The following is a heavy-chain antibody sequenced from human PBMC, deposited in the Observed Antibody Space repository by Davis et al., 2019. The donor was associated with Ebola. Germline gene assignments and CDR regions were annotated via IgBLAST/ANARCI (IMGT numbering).Heavy chain of an antibody. CDR2: IKQDGSEK. CDR1: GFSFSSYW. D-gene: IGHD4-17*01. J-gene: IGHJ2*01. V-gene: IGHV3-7*01. CDR3: TRHVSGDFWYFDL. Sequence: GESLKISCAASGFSFSSYWMSWVRQAPGKGLEWVANIKQDGSEKYYVDSVEGRFTISRDNAKNSLYLQMNSLRAEDTAVYYCTRHVSGDFWYFDLWGRGTLVTVSS.